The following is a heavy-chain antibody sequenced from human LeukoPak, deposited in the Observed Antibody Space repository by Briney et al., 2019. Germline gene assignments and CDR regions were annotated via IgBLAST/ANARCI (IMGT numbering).Heavy chain of an antibody. Sequence: GGSLRLSCEASGFSFPYGMSWVRQAPGKGLEWVSGITNSGENTYYADSVKGRFTISRDNAKNSLYLQMNSLRAEDTALHHCAREYSYWNRYMDVWGKGTTVTISS. J-gene: IGHJ6*03. CDR2: ITNSGENT. CDR3: AREYSYWNRYMDV. CDR1: GFSFPYG. D-gene: IGHD5-18*01. V-gene: IGHV3-20*01.